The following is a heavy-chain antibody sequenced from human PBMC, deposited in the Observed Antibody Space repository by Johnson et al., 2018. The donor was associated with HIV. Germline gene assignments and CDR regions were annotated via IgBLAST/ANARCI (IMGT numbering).Heavy chain of an antibody. V-gene: IGHV3-23*04. CDR3: AKDRYYYDSSGYYYVHDAFDI. CDR1: GFTVSSNY. J-gene: IGHJ3*02. CDR2: ISGSGGST. Sequence: VQLVESGGGLVQPGGSLRLSCAASGFTVSSNYMSWVRQAPGKGLEWVSAISGSGGSTHYADSVKGRFTISRDNSKNTLYLQMNSLRAEDTAIYYCAKDRYYYDSSGYYYVHDAFDIWGQGTMVTVSS. D-gene: IGHD3-22*01.